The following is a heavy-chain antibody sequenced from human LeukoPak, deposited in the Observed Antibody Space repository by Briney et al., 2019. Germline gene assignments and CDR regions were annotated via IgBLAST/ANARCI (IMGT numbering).Heavy chain of an antibody. Sequence: GGSLRLSCAASGFTFSSYAMSWVRQAPGKGLEWVSAISGSGGSTYYADSVKGRFTTSRDNSKNTLYLQMNSLRAEDTAVYYCAKDHAQYGGVCNWFDPWGQGTLVTVSS. V-gene: IGHV3-23*01. J-gene: IGHJ5*02. CDR1: GFTFSSYA. D-gene: IGHD2-8*01. CDR3: AKDHAQYGGVCNWFDP. CDR2: ISGSGGST.